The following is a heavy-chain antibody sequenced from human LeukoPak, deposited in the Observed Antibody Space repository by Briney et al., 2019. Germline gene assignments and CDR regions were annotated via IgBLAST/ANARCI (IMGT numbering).Heavy chain of an antibody. D-gene: IGHD1-1*01. Sequence: GGSLRLSCAASGFTFSSYSMNWVRQAPGERLEWVASMNQDGTEKYYVDSVKGRFTISRDNAKNSLYLQMDSLRAEDTAVYYCARDQGNGCFDPWGQGSLVTVSS. CDR2: MNQDGTEK. CDR1: GFTFSSYS. V-gene: IGHV3-7*01. CDR3: ARDQGNGCFDP. J-gene: IGHJ5*02.